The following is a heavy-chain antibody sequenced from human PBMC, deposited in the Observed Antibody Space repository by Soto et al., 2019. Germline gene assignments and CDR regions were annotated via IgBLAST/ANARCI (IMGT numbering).Heavy chain of an antibody. CDR1: RFSFGRNV. J-gene: IGHJ4*02. Sequence: PGGSQGVFCAASRFSFGRNVMSWVGQATGKGLEWVAVISGSGGRTYYADSVKGRFTISRDNSKNTLYLQMNSLRVEDTAVYYCAKDPLGWELEYFDYWGQGTLVTGS. CDR3: AKDPLGWELEYFDY. D-gene: IGHD1-7*01. CDR2: ISGSGGRT. V-gene: IGHV3-23*01.